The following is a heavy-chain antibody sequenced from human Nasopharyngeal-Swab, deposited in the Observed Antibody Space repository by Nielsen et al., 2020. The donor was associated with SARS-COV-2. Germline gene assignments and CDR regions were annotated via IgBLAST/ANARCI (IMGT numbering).Heavy chain of an antibody. V-gene: IGHV3-23*01. CDR2: IDAGGGNT. CDR3: ADPPFSEY. J-gene: IGHJ4*02. Sequence: GGSLRLSFAASGFTFSTYAMTWFRQAPGKGLEWVSTIDAGGGNTWYADSVKGRFTIPRDNSKSTLYLQMNSLRADDTALYYCADPPFSEYWGQGTLVTVSS. CDR1: GFTFSTYA.